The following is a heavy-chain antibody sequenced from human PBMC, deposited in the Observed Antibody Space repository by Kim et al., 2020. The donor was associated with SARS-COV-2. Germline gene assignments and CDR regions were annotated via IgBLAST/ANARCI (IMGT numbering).Heavy chain of an antibody. V-gene: IGHV3-64D*06. CDR3: TGLIWVKEDSNY. D-gene: IGHD3-16*01. Sequence: GSLRLSCSASGFTFSRYAMHWVRQAPGKTLTYVSGISEKGNTYYTGSVKGRFTISRDNSKNTLYLQLSSLGAEDTAVYYCTGLIWVKEDSNYWGQGTLV. CDR2: ISEKGNT. CDR1: GFTFSRYA. J-gene: IGHJ4*02.